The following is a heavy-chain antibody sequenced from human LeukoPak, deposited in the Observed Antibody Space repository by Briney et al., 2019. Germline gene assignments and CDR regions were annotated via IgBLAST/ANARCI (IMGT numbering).Heavy chain of an antibody. J-gene: IGHJ4*02. V-gene: IGHV4-61*01. Sequence: PSETLSLTCTVSGVSISSASYYWSWIRQPPGKGLEWIGYIYYSGSTNYNPSLKSRVTISVDTSKNQFSLKLSSVTAADTAVYYCARAPIYYGSGSSYFDYWGQGTLVTVSS. CDR1: GVSISSASYY. D-gene: IGHD3-10*01. CDR3: ARAPIYYGSGSSYFDY. CDR2: IYYSGST.